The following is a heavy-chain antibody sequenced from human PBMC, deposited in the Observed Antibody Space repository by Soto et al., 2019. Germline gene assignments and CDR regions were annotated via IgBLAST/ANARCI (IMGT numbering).Heavy chain of an antibody. CDR3: ARPLWRDDYNWAYFDL. CDR1: GFTFSNCA. D-gene: IGHD4-4*01. CDR2: ISYDGSNK. V-gene: IGHV3-30-3*01. Sequence: QVQLVESGGGVVQPGRSLRLSCAASGFTFSNCAMHWVRQAPGKGLEWVAVISYDGSNKYYADSVKGRFTISRDNSKNTLYLQMNSLRAEDTAVYYCARPLWRDDYNWAYFDLWGRGTLVTVSS. J-gene: IGHJ2*01.